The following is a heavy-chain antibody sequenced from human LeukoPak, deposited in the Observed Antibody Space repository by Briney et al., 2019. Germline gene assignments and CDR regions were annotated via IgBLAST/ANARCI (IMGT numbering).Heavy chain of an antibody. Sequence: SVKVSCKASGGIFSSYAISWVRQAPGQGLEWTGGIIPIFGTANYAQKFQGRVTITADESTSTAYMELSSLRSEDTAVYYCARERVGATTFDYWGQGTLVTVSS. CDR1: GGIFSSYA. D-gene: IGHD1-26*01. CDR2: IIPIFGTA. V-gene: IGHV1-69*13. J-gene: IGHJ4*02. CDR3: ARERVGATTFDY.